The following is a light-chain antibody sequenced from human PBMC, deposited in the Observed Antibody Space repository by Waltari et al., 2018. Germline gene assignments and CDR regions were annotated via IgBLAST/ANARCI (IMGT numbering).Light chain of an antibody. CDR1: QSVSSTY. CDR3: HHYGSSGDS. CDR2: GTS. V-gene: IGKV3-20*01. J-gene: IGKJ2*03. Sequence: EIVLTQSPGTLSLSPGGRATLSCRASQSVSSTYLGWYQQKPGQAPRPLIYGTSSRATGIPDRVSGSGSATDFTLTISRLEPEDFAVYFCHHYGSSGDSFGRGTKLEIK.